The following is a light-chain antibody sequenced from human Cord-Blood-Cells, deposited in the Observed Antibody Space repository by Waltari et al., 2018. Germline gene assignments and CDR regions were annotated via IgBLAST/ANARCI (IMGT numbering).Light chain of an antibody. CDR3: QQYDNLPYT. CDR2: DAS. CDR1: QDISNY. J-gene: IGKJ2*01. V-gene: IGKV1-33*01. Sequence: DIQMTQSPSSLSASVAERVTITCQASQDISNYLNWYQQKPGKAPKLLIYDASNLETGVPSRFSGSVSGTDFTFTISSLQPEDIATYYCQQYDNLPYTFGQGTKLEIK.